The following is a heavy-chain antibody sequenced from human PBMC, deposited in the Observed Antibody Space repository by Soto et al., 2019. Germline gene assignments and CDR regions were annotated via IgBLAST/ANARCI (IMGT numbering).Heavy chain of an antibody. D-gene: IGHD2-15*01. CDR2: ISGSGGST. CDR3: AKVMVAATRRPDFFDY. J-gene: IGHJ4*02. CDR1: GFTFSSYA. Sequence: GGSLRLSCAASGFTFSSYAMSWVRQAPGKGLEWVSAISGSGGSTYYADSVKGRFTISRDNSKNTLYLQMNSLRAEDTAVYYCAKVMVAATRRPDFFDYWGQGTLVTVSS. V-gene: IGHV3-23*01.